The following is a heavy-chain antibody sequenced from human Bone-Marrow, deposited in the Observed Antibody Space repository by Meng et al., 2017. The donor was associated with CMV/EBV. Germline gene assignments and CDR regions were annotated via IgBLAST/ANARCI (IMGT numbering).Heavy chain of an antibody. CDR2: IRYDGRNK. Sequence: GGSLRLSCAASGFTFISYGIHWVRQAPGKGLEWVAFIRYDGRNKYYVDSVKGRFTISRDKSKNTLYLQMNSLRAEDTAVYYCAREPVCSSTSCIHYFDYWGQGTLVTVSS. D-gene: IGHD2-2*01. CDR3: AREPVCSSTSCIHYFDY. CDR1: GFTFISYG. V-gene: IGHV3-30*02. J-gene: IGHJ4*02.